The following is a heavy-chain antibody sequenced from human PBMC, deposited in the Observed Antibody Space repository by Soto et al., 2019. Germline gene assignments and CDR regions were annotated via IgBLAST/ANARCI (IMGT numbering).Heavy chain of an antibody. CDR3: TRAGGSGWGYYFDY. Sequence: PGGSLRLSCTASGFTFGDYAMSWVRQAPGKGLECVGFIRSEAYGWTTEYAASVKGRFTISRDDSKSIAYLQMNSLRTEDTAVYYCTRAGGSGWGYYFDYWRQGTQVTVSS. J-gene: IGHJ4*02. V-gene: IGHV3-49*04. D-gene: IGHD6-19*01. CDR1: GFTFGDYA. CDR2: IRSEAYGWTT.